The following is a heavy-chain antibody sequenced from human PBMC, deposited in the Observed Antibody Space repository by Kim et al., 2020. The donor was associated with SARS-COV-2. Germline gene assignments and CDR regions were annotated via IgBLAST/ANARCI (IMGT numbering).Heavy chain of an antibody. CDR1: GGSISSGSYY. CDR3: ASALSGSYSYYYYYYGMDV. D-gene: IGHD3-10*01. J-gene: IGHJ6*02. CDR2: IYTSGST. V-gene: IGHV4-61*02. Sequence: SETLSLTCTVSGGSISSGSYYWSWIRQPAGKGLEWIGRIYTSGSTNYNPSLKSRVTISVDTSKNQFSLKLSSVTAADTAVYYCASALSGSYSYYYYYYGMDVWGQGTTVTVSS.